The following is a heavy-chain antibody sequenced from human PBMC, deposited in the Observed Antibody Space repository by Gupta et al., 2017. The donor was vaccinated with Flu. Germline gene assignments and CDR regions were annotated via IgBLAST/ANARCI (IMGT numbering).Heavy chain of an antibody. Sequence: VRQAPGQGLEWMGIIDPSAGRTGYAQKFQGRVTVTRDTSTSTLYMDLTSLSSEDTAVYYCARALDFGEYDGAYYDLDVWGQGTTVTVSS. CDR2: IDPSAGRT. D-gene: IGHD4-17*01. CDR3: ARALDFGEYDGAYYDLDV. V-gene: IGHV1-46*03. J-gene: IGHJ6*02.